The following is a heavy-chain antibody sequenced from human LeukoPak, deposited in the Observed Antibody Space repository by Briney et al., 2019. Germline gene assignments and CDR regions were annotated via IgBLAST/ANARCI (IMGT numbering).Heavy chain of an antibody. V-gene: IGHV3-30*02. CDR3: AKGPGELLSYYYYYYMDV. J-gene: IGHJ6*03. Sequence: PGGSLRLSCAASGFTFSSYGMHWVRQAPGKGLEWVAFIRYDGSNKYYADSVKGRFTISRDNSKNTLYLQMNSLRAEDTAVYYCAKGPGELLSYYYYYYMDVWGKGTTVTISS. CDR2: IRYDGSNK. CDR1: GFTFSSYG. D-gene: IGHD1-26*01.